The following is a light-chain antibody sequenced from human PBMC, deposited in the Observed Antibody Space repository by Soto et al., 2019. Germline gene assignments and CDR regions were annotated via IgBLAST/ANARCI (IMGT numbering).Light chain of an antibody. CDR2: AAS. V-gene: IGKV1-39*01. CDR1: QSISNH. J-gene: IGKJ1*01. Sequence: DIQMTQSPSSLSASVEDRVIITCRASQSISNHLNWYQQKPGKDPKLLIFAASSLQSGVPSRFSGSRSGPDFTLTISSLQPEDFATYYCQQSYSSPPTFGKGTKADIK. CDR3: QQSYSSPPT.